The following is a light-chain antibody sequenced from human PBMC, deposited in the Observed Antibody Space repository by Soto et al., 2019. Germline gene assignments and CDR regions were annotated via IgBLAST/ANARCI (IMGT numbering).Light chain of an antibody. J-gene: IGKJ2*01. V-gene: IGKV1-5*03. Sequence: DIQMTQSPSTLSASVGDRVTITCRASQSISSWLAWYQQKPGKAPKLLIYKASSLESGVPPRFSGSGSGTEFTLTISSLQSDDFATYYCQQYTSYSNTFGQGTKLEIK. CDR2: KAS. CDR3: QQYTSYSNT. CDR1: QSISSW.